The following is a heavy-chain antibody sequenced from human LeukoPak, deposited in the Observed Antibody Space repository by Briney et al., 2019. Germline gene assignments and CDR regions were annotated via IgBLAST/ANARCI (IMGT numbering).Heavy chain of an antibody. J-gene: IGHJ4*02. CDR2: IIPIFGTA. Sequence: ASVKVSCKASGGTFSSYAISWVRQAPGQGLEWMGRIIPIFGTANYAQKFQGRVTITADKSTSTAYMELSSLRSEDTDVYYCAALVVVTGILGYWGQGTLVTVSS. V-gene: IGHV1-69*06. CDR1: GGTFSSYA. D-gene: IGHD2-21*02. CDR3: AALVVVTGILGY.